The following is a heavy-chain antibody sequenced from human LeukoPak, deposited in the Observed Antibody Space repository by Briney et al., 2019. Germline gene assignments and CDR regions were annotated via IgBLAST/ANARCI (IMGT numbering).Heavy chain of an antibody. CDR2: ISSSSSYI. V-gene: IGHV3-21*01. D-gene: IGHD3-10*01. CDR1: GFTFSSYS. CDR3: ARGWGVSRFWFDP. J-gene: IGHJ5*02. Sequence: PGGSLRLSCAASGFTFSSYSMNWVRQAPGKGLEWVSSISSSSSYIYYADSVKGRFTISRDNAKNSLYLQMNSLRAEDTAVYYCARGWGVSRFWFDPWGQGTLVTVSS.